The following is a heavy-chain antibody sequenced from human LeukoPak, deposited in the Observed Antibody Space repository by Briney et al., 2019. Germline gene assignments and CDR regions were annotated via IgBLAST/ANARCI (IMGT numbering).Heavy chain of an antibody. CDR1: GFSLSDAW. Sequence: GGSLRLSCAATGFSLSDAWMSWVRQAPGKGLECVGRMKPRGTTEDGAPMNDRFIVSRDDSKNTLYLQMNSLKAEDTGLYYCSQLSRGYWGQGAQVTVSS. V-gene: IGHV3-15*01. J-gene: IGHJ4*02. CDR2: MKPRGTT. CDR3: SQLSRGY. D-gene: IGHD2-15*01.